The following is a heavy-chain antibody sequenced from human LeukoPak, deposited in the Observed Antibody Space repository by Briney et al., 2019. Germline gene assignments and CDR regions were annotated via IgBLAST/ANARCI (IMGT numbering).Heavy chain of an antibody. D-gene: IGHD3-9*01. V-gene: IGHV3-30*02. CDR2: IQRDGSYE. CDR3: AKDQGTTGSYDY. Sequence: GGSLRLSCAASEFSFSDFWMGWVRRAPGQGLEWVAFIQRDGSYEYYADSVKGRFTISRDNSKNTVYLEMNSLRAEDTAVYYCAKDQGTTGSYDYWGQGTLVTVSS. J-gene: IGHJ4*02. CDR1: EFSFSDFW.